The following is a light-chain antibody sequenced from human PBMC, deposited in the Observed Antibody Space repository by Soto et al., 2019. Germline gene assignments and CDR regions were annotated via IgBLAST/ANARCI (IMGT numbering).Light chain of an antibody. CDR3: MQGRHWPYT. Sequence: DVVVTQSPLSLPVTLGQPASISCRSSQSLIHSDGNTYLHWFQQRPGQSPRRLIYHVSTRDPGVPDRFSGSGSGTDFTLEISRVEAEDVGVYYCMQGRHWPYTFGPGTTVDIK. V-gene: IGKV2-30*02. CDR1: QSLIHSDGNTY. CDR2: HVS. J-gene: IGKJ3*01.